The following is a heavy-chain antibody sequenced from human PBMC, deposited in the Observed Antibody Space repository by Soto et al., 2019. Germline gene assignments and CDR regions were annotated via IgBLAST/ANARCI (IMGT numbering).Heavy chain of an antibody. D-gene: IGHD6-13*01. V-gene: IGHV4-39*01. CDR2: IYYSGST. J-gene: IGHJ4*02. CDR1: GGSISSSSYY. Sequence: LSLTCTVSGGSISSSSYYGGWIPQPPGKGLEWIGSIYYSGSTYYNPSLKSRVTISVDTSKNQFSLKLSSVTAADTAVYYCARHGEQQLAYLDYWGQGTLVTVS. CDR3: ARHGEQQLAYLDY.